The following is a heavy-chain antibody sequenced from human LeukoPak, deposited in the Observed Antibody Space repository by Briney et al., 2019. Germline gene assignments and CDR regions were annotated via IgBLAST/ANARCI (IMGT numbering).Heavy chain of an antibody. CDR2: INPNSGGT. J-gene: IGHJ4*02. V-gene: IGHV1-2*02. Sequence: ASVKVSCKASGYTFTGYYMHWVRQAPGQGLEWMGWINPNSGGTNYAQKLQGRVTMTTDTSTSTAYMELRSLRSDDTAVYYCARNHYYGSGSYYKVVDYWGQGTLVTVSS. D-gene: IGHD3-10*01. CDR1: GYTFTGYY. CDR3: ARNHYYGSGSYYKVVDY.